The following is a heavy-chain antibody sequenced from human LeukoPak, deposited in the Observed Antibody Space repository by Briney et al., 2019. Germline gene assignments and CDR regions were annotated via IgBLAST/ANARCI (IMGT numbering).Heavy chain of an antibody. CDR3: ARDATYSSSWYGYYCGMDV. CDR1: GGSIRSYY. D-gene: IGHD6-13*01. Sequence: SETLSLTCTVSGGSIRSYYWSWIRQPPGKGLEWIGYIYYSGSTNYNPSLKSRVTISVDTSKNQFSLKLSSVTAADTAVYYCARDATYSSSWYGYYCGMDVWGQGTTVTVSS. CDR2: IYYSGST. V-gene: IGHV4-59*12. J-gene: IGHJ6*02.